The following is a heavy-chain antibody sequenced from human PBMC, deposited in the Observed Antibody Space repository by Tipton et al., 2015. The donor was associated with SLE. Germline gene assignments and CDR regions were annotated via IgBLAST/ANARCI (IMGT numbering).Heavy chain of an antibody. CDR3: TRDRTPGIAAAGTRYFQH. V-gene: IGHV3-49*04. D-gene: IGHD6-13*01. J-gene: IGHJ1*01. CDR2: IRSKAYGGTT. Sequence: RSLRLSCTASGFTFGDYAMSWVRQAPGKGLEWVGFIRSKAYGGTTEYAASVKGRFTISRDDSKSIAYLQMNSLKTEDTAVYYCTRDRTPGIAAAGTRYFQHWGQGTLVTVSS. CDR1: GFTFGDYA.